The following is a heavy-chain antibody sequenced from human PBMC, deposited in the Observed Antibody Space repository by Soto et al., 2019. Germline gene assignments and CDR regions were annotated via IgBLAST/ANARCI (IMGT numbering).Heavy chain of an antibody. V-gene: IGHV3-23*01. D-gene: IGHD2-2*01. J-gene: IGHJ5*02. CDR1: GFTFSSYA. CDR2: ISGSGGST. Sequence: PVGSLRLSCAASGFTFSSYAMSWVRQAPGKGLEWVSAISGSGGSTYYADSVKGRFTISRDNSKNTLYLQMNSLRAEDTAVYYCAKDLTLGYCSSTSCPRDPWGQGTLVTVSS. CDR3: AKDLTLGYCSSTSCPRDP.